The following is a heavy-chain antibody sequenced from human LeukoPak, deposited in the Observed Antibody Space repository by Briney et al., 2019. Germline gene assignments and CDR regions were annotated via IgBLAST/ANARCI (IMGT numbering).Heavy chain of an antibody. D-gene: IGHD1-26*01. CDR1: GFTFSNYA. V-gene: IGHV3-23*01. CDR2: IGGGT. CDR3: ARAGGAGPNKNFDC. J-gene: IGHJ4*02. Sequence: PGGSLRLSCAASGFTFSNYAMSWVRQAPGKGLEWVSYIGGGTYYADSVSGRFTISRDDSKNTLYLQMNSLRAEDTALYYCARAGGAGPNKNFDCWGQGTLVTVSS.